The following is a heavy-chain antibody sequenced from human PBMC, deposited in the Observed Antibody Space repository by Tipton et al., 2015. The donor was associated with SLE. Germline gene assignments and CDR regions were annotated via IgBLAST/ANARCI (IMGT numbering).Heavy chain of an antibody. J-gene: IGHJ3*02. D-gene: IGHD3-10*01. CDR3: AGDSGEIAFDI. CDR1: GGSISSSSYY. CDR2: IYHSGST. V-gene: IGHV4-39*07. Sequence: TLSLNCTVSGGSISSSSYYWGWIRQPPGKGLEWIGSIYHSGSTFYNPSLKSRVTISVDTSKNQFSLKLSSVTAADTAVYYCAGDSGEIAFDIWGQGTMVTVSS.